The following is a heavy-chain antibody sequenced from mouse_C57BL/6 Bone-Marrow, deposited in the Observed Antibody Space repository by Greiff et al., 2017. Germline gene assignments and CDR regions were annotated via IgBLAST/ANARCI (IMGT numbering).Heavy chain of an antibody. CDR1: GFNIKDDY. CDR3: TTLPKNY. D-gene: IGHD2-1*01. V-gene: IGHV14-4*01. Sequence: VQLQQSGAELVRPGASVKLSCPASGFNIKDDYMHWVKQRPEQGLEWIGWIDPENGDTEYASKFQGKATITEDTSSNTAYLQLSSLTSEDTAVYYWTTLPKNYWGRGTTLTVSS. J-gene: IGHJ2*01. CDR2: IDPENGDT.